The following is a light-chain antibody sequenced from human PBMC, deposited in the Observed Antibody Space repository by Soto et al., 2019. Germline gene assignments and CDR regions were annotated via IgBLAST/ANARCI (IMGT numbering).Light chain of an antibody. CDR3: QSYDSSLSGSVV. CDR2: VNR. Sequence: QSVLTQSPSVSGAPGQRVTISCIGSSSNIGAGYDVHWYQQLPGASPKLLIYVNRDRPSGVPDRFSGSKSGTSASLAITGLQAEDEADYYCQSYDSSLSGSVVFGGGTKLTVL. V-gene: IGLV1-40*01. CDR1: SSNIGAGYD. J-gene: IGLJ2*01.